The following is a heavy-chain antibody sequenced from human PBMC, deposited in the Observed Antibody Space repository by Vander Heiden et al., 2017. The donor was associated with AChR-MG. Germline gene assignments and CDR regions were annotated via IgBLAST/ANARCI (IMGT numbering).Heavy chain of an antibody. Sequence: QVQLVESGGRVVQSGGSLRRSCAASGFAFSSFAMTWVRQAPGKGREWVALIPFDGNDKAYADSVKGRFTISRDNSKNTMYLQMNTLRVEDTAVYYCAKLGGGYYYGGLDYWGQGTLVTVSS. V-gene: IGHV3-30*18. J-gene: IGHJ4*02. D-gene: IGHD3-22*01. CDR3: AKLGGGYYYGGLDY. CDR1: GFAFSSFA. CDR2: IPFDGNDK.